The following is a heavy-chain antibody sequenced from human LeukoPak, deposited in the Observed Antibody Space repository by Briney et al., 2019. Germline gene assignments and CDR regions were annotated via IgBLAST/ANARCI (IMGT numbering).Heavy chain of an antibody. CDR2: ISYDGSNK. V-gene: IGHV3-30*18. CDR1: GFTFSSYS. D-gene: IGHD2-15*01. Sequence: GGSLRLSCAASGFTFSSYSMNWVRQAPGKGLEWVAVISYDGSNKYYADSVKGRFTISRDNSKNTLYLQMNSLRAEDTAVYYCAKDRTPDYWGQGTLVTVSS. J-gene: IGHJ4*02. CDR3: AKDRTPDY.